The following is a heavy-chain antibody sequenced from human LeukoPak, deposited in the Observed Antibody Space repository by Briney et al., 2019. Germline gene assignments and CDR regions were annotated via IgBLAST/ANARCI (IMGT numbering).Heavy chain of an antibody. CDR1: GFTFSSYS. Sequence: GGSLRPSCAASGFTFSSYSMNWVRQAPGKGLEWVSSISSSSSYIYYADSVKGRFTISRDNAKNSLYLQMNSLRAEDTAVYYCARDYCSGGSCYSVHFQHWGQGTLVTVSS. CDR2: ISSSSSYI. J-gene: IGHJ1*01. D-gene: IGHD2-15*01. V-gene: IGHV3-21*01. CDR3: ARDYCSGGSCYSVHFQH.